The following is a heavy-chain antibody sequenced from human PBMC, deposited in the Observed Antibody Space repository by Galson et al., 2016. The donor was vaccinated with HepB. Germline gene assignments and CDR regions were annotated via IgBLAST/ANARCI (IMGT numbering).Heavy chain of an antibody. D-gene: IGHD2-2*01. CDR1: GFIFRTYD. V-gene: IGHV3-30*03. CDR2: ISFDGTNE. Sequence: SLRLSCAASGFIFRTYDMHWVRQAPGKGLEWVAAISFDGTNEYYAESVKGRFTISRDNSKNTLNLQMNSLRPEDTAVYYCAREDGYCITSRCYAFDSWGQGILVTVTS. J-gene: IGHJ4*02. CDR3: AREDGYCITSRCYAFDS.